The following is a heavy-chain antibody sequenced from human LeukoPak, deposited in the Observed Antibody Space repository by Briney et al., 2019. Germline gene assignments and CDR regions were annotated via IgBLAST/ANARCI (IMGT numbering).Heavy chain of an antibody. V-gene: IGHV4-34*01. D-gene: IGHD2-2*01. CDR1: GGSFSGYY. CDR2: INHSGST. Sequence: PSETLSLTCAVYGGSFSGYYWSWIRQPPGKGLEWIGEINHSGSTNYNPSLKSRVTISVDTSKNQFSLKLGSVTAADTAVYYCARDLGYCSSTSCYEFDYWGQGTLVTVSS. J-gene: IGHJ4*02. CDR3: ARDLGYCSSTSCYEFDY.